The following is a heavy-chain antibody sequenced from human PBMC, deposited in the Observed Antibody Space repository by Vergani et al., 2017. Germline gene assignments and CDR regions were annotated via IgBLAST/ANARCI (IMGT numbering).Heavy chain of an antibody. Sequence: VQLVESGGGLVQPGGSLRLSCAASGFTFSSYGMHWVRQAPGKGLEWVAVISYDGSNKYYADSVKGRFTISRDNSKNTLYLQMNSLRAEDTAVYYCAKQWDYWGQGTLVTVSS. V-gene: IGHV3-30*18. CDR2: ISYDGSNK. CDR3: AKQWDY. J-gene: IGHJ4*02. CDR1: GFTFSSYG. D-gene: IGHD2-8*01.